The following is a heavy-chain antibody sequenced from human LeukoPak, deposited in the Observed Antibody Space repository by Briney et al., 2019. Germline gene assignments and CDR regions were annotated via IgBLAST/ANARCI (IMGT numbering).Heavy chain of an antibody. V-gene: IGHV4-4*07. CDR3: ARVLGWAAFDY. Sequence: PSETLSLTCTVPGGSLSSFYWSWFRQPAGEGLEWIGRIYSSGSTNYNPSLKSRVTMSVDTSKSQFSLKLSSVTAADTAVYYCARVLGWAAFDYWGQGSLVTVSS. D-gene: IGHD2-15*01. CDR2: IYSSGST. CDR1: GGSLSSFY. J-gene: IGHJ4*02.